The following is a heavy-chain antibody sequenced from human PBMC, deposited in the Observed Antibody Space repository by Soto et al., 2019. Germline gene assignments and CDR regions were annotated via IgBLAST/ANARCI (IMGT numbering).Heavy chain of an antibody. D-gene: IGHD2-15*01. Sequence: EVQLVESGGGLVQPGGSLRLSCAASGFTFSNYWMYWVHQAPGKGLVWVSRTNSDGSTSSYADSVKGRFTISRDNAKTTLYLQMNSLRAEDTAVYYCARGDCVGGSCYSLAGSFYYYMDVWGKGTTVTVFS. V-gene: IGHV3-74*01. CDR2: TNSDGSTS. CDR3: ARGDCVGGSCYSLAGSFYYYMDV. J-gene: IGHJ6*03. CDR1: GFTFSNYW.